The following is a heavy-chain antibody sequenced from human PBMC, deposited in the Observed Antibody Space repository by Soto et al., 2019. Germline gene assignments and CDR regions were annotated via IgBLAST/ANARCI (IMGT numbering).Heavy chain of an antibody. CDR1: GGSISSGGYY. CDR3: ARSGSSSTFDY. Sequence: SETLSLTCTVSGGSISSGGYYWSWIRQHPGKGLEWIGYIYYSGSTYYNPSLKSRVTISVDTSKNQFSLKLSSVTAADTAVYYCARSGSSSTFDYWGQGTLVTVSS. D-gene: IGHD6-6*01. CDR2: IYYSGST. J-gene: IGHJ4*02. V-gene: IGHV4-31*03.